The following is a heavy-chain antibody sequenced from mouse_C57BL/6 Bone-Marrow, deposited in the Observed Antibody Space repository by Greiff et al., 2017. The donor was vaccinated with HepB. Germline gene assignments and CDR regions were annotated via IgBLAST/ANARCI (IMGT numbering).Heavy chain of an antibody. CDR2: IDPSDSET. J-gene: IGHJ1*03. V-gene: IGHV1-52*01. D-gene: IGHD1-1*01. CDR1: GYTFTSYW. CDR3: ARWGTTVDLYFDV. Sequence: VQLQQPGAELVRPGSSVKLSCKASGYTFTSYWMHWVKQRPIQGLEWIGNIDPSDSETHYNQKFKDKATLTVDKSSSTAYMQLSSLTSEDSAVYYCARWGTTVDLYFDVWGTGTTVTVSS.